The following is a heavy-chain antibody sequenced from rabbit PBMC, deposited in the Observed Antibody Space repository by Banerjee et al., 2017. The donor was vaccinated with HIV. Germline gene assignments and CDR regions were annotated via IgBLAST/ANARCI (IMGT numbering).Heavy chain of an antibody. J-gene: IGHJ4*01. Sequence: QSLEESGGDLVKPGASLTLTCTASGFSFSSSYYMCWVRQAPGKGLEWIACIYAGSSGSTYYASWAKGRFTISKTSSTTVTLQMTSLTVADMATYFCAREGASSAGYYLWGPGTLVTVS. D-gene: IGHD1-1*01. CDR3: AREGASSAGYYL. CDR1: GFSFSSSYY. V-gene: IGHV1S40*01. CDR2: IYAGSSGST.